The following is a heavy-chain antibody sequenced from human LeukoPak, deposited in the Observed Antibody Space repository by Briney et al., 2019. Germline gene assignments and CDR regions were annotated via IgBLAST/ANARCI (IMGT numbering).Heavy chain of an antibody. J-gene: IGHJ5*02. Sequence: ASVKVSCKASGYTFNSYGISWVRQAPGQGLEWMGWISAHNGNTNYAQEVQGRVTMTTDTSTSTAYMELRSLRSDDTAVYYCARSDRVVGTTTLSAWGQGTLITVSS. CDR2: ISAHNGNT. CDR3: ARSDRVVGTTTLSA. V-gene: IGHV1-18*01. D-gene: IGHD1-26*01. CDR1: GYTFNSYG.